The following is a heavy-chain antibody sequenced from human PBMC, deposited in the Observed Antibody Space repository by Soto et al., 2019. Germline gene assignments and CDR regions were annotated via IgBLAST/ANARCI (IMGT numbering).Heavy chain of an antibody. J-gene: IGHJ5*02. Sequence: SVKVSCKASGGTFSSYAISWVRQAPGQGLEWMGGIIPIFGTANYAQKFQGRVTITADKSTSTAYMELSSLRSEDTAVYYCARGVKPQLPSHWFDPWGQGTLVTVSS. CDR2: IIPIFGTA. CDR3: ARGVKPQLPSHWFDP. CDR1: GGTFSSYA. D-gene: IGHD6-13*01. V-gene: IGHV1-69*06.